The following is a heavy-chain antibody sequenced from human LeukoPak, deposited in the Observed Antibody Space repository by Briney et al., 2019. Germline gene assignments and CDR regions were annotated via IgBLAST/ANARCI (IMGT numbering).Heavy chain of an antibody. D-gene: IGHD3-9*01. CDR3: AKAALRYFDWLSHFDY. V-gene: IGHV3-23*01. J-gene: IGHJ4*02. Sequence: GGSLRLSCAASGFTFSSYGMSWVRQAPRKGLEWVSAISGSGGSTYYADSVKGRFTICRDNSKNTLYLQMNSLRAEDTAVYYCAKAALRYFDWLSHFDYWGQGTLVTVSS. CDR2: ISGSGGST. CDR1: GFTFSSYG.